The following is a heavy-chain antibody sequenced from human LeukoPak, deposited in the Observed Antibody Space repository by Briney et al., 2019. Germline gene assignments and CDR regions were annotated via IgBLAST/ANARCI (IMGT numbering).Heavy chain of an antibody. Sequence: PSETLSLTCTVSGGSVSSTHYWGWIRQPPGKGLEWIGSIYYGGSTYYNASLRSRVTTSVDTSKNQFSLKLSSVTAADTAVYYCAKSTYYYDTFVNAFDLWGQGTVITVSS. D-gene: IGHD3-22*01. CDR3: AKSTYYYDTFVNAFDL. CDR1: GGSVSSTHY. V-gene: IGHV4-39*07. CDR2: IYYGGST. J-gene: IGHJ3*01.